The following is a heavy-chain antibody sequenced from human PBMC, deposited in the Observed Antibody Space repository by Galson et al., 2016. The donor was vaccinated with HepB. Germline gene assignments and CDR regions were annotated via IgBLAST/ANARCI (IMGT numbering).Heavy chain of an antibody. Sequence: SLRLSCAGSGFMFRTYSIHWVRQAPGKGLEWVAVISYDGSNNYYADSVKGRFTVSRDNSKNMLYLQMNSLRPEDTGVYYCARDAYYGSGSFDYWGQGTLVTVSA. CDR1: GFMFRTYS. CDR3: ARDAYYGSGSFDY. D-gene: IGHD3-10*01. CDR2: ISYDGSNN. J-gene: IGHJ4*02. V-gene: IGHV3-30*04.